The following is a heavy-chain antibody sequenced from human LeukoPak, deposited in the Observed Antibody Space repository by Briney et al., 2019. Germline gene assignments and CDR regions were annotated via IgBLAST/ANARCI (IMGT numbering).Heavy chain of an antibody. CDR3: ARSADRSGYFREITLYYFDY. Sequence: GGSLRLSCAASGFTFSDFYMTWIRQAPGKGLEWVSYISNRGSTIHYADSVRGRFTISRDNPKKSLYLQMNSLRAEDTAVYYCARSADRSGYFREITLYYFDYWGQGTLVTVSS. D-gene: IGHD3-22*01. J-gene: IGHJ4*02. V-gene: IGHV3-11*01. CDR1: GFTFSDFY. CDR2: ISNRGSTI.